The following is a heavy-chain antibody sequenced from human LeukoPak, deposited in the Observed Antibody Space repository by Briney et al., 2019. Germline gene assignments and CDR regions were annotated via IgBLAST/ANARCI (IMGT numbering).Heavy chain of an antibody. J-gene: IGHJ4*02. Sequence: SETLSLTCTVSGGSISSYYWSWIRQPPGKGLEWIGYIYYSGSTNYNPSLKSRVTISVDTSKNQFSLKLSSVTAADTAVYYCARRSGRITMVRGAFDYWGQGTLVTVSS. CDR1: GGSISSYY. CDR2: IYYSGST. V-gene: IGHV4-59*08. D-gene: IGHD3-10*01. CDR3: ARRSGRITMVRGAFDY.